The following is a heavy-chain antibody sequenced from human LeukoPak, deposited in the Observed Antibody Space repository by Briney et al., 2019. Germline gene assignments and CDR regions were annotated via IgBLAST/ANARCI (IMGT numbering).Heavy chain of an antibody. Sequence: GGSLRLSCAASGFTFSSYWMSWVRQAPGKGLEWVSVIHSSGNTYYADSVKGRFTISRDNSKNTLYLQMNTLRAEDTAVYYCARDTPAASTRYFDCWGQGTLVTVSS. D-gene: IGHD6-13*01. CDR2: IHSSGNT. V-gene: IGHV3-66*01. CDR3: ARDTPAASTRYFDC. CDR1: GFTFSSYW. J-gene: IGHJ4*02.